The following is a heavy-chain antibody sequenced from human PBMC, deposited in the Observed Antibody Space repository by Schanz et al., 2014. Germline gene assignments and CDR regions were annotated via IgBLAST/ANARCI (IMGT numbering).Heavy chain of an antibody. J-gene: IGHJ3*01. D-gene: IGHD7-27*01. V-gene: IGHV3-7*01. CDR2: IKRDGSEK. CDR3: ARELPGVVAFDL. Sequence: EVQLVESGGGLVQPGGSLRLSCVASGFTFSNYWMSWVRQAPGKGLEWVANIKRDGSEKNYLDSVKGRFTISRDNAKNSLFLQMNSLRADDTAVYYCARELPGVVAFDLWGQGTMVAVSS. CDR1: GFTFSNYW.